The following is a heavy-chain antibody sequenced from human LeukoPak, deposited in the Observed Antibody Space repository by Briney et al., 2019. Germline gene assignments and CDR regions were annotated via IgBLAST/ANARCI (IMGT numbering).Heavy chain of an antibody. CDR1: GLTFRTND. V-gene: IGHV3-13*01. J-gene: IGHJ5*02. CDR3: TRGHYLGFEP. D-gene: IGHD2/OR15-2a*01. CDR2: VGTVGDI. Sequence: GGSLRLSCEASGLTFRTNDFHWVRHAPGKGLEWVSGVGTVGDIYYADSVRGRFTLSREDAKNSLFLQMNSLRVEDTAVYYCTRGHYLGFEPWGQGVLVTVSA.